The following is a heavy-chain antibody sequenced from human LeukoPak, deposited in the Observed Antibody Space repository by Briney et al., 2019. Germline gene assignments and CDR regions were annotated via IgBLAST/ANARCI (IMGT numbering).Heavy chain of an antibody. Sequence: SETLSLTCSVSGYSISSGYYWGWIRQPPGKGLEWIGSIYHSGSTYYNPSPKSRVTISLDTSKNQFSLKVRSVTAADTAVYFCARVRAVAGTPLDYWGQGTLVTVSS. CDR3: ARVRAVAGTPLDY. J-gene: IGHJ4*02. CDR2: IYHSGST. CDR1: GYSISSGYY. D-gene: IGHD6-19*01. V-gene: IGHV4-38-2*02.